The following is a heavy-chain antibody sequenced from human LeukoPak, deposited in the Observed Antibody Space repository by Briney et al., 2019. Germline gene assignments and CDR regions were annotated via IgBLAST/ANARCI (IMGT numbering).Heavy chain of an antibody. V-gene: IGHV3-30*04. D-gene: IGHD3-3*01. Sequence: GGSLRLSCAASGFTFSSYPIHWAGQAPGKGLEWGAVISYDGINKYYPDSVKGRFTISRDNSKNTLYLQMNSLRAEDTAVYYCAREGLIPQHLEQDVETYYYYGMDVWGQGTTVTVSS. CDR1: GFTFSSYP. CDR3: AREGLIPQHLEQDVETYYYYGMDV. J-gene: IGHJ6*02. CDR2: ISYDGINK.